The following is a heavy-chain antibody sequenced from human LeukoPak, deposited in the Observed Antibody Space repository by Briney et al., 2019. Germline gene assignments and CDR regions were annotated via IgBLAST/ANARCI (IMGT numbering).Heavy chain of an antibody. CDR1: GGSFSGYY. J-gene: IGHJ4*02. D-gene: IGHD3-22*01. CDR3: ARGGGSSGYYYDY. V-gene: IGHV4-34*01. CDR2: INHSGST. Sequence: SEPLSLPCAVYGGSFSGYYWSWIRQPPGKGLEWIGEINHSGSTNYNPSLKSRVTISVDTSKNQFSLKLSSVAAADTAVYYCARGGGSSGYYYDYWGQGTLLAHSS.